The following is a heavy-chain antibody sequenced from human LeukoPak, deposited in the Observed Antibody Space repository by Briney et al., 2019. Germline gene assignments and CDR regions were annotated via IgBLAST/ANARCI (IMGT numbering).Heavy chain of an antibody. J-gene: IGHJ5*02. CDR2: IYYSGRT. Sequence: TLSLTCTVSGGSISSGGYYWSWIRQHPGKGLEWIGYIYYSGRTYYNPSLKSRVTISVDTSKTQFSLKLSSVTAADTAVYYCASISPTGAPSWGQGTLVTVSS. CDR3: ASISPTGAPS. D-gene: IGHD7-27*01. V-gene: IGHV4-31*03. CDR1: GGSISSGGYY.